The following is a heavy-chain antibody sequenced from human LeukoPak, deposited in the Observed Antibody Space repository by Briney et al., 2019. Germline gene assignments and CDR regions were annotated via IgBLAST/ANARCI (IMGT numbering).Heavy chain of an antibody. V-gene: IGHV1-18*01. D-gene: IGHD3-22*01. CDR2: INAYNGDT. J-gene: IGHJ4*02. Sequence: ASVKVSCKASGYTFTRYGISWVRQVPGQALEWMGWINAYNGDTNYAQKLQGRVTMTTDTSTSTAYMELRSLRSDDTAVYYCARDEGSYYDYFDYWGQGTQVTVSS. CDR1: GYTFTRYG. CDR3: ARDEGSYYDYFDY.